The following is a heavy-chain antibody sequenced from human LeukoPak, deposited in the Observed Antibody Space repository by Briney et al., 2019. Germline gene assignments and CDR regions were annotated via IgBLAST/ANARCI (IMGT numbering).Heavy chain of an antibody. V-gene: IGHV3-53*01. CDR3: IVFGDSNH. Sequence: GGSLRLSCVASGLTGSHNYVSWVRQAPGKGLEWVCAIHTSGDTCYADSVKGRFTISRDTSKNTLYLQINSLRVEDTAVYYCIVFGDSNHWGQGTLVTVSS. D-gene: IGHD4-17*01. CDR1: GLTGSHNY. J-gene: IGHJ5*02. CDR2: IHTSGDT.